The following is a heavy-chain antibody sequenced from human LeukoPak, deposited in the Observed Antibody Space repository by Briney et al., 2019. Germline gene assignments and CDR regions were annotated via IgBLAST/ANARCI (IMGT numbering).Heavy chain of an antibody. CDR2: ISYDGSNK. J-gene: IGHJ4*02. Sequence: GGSLRLSCAASGFTFSSYGMHWVRQAPGKGLEWVAVISYDGSNKYYADSVKGRFTISRDNSKNTLYLQMNSLRAEDTAEYYCAKARDDYVWGSYLAFWGQGTLVTVSS. CDR3: AKARDDYVWGSYLAF. D-gene: IGHD3-16*02. CDR1: GFTFSSYG. V-gene: IGHV3-30*18.